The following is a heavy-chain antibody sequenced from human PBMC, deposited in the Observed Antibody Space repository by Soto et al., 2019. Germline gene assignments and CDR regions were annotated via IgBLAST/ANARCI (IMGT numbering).Heavy chain of an antibody. V-gene: IGHV1-69*06. D-gene: IGHD1-26*01. J-gene: IGHJ4*02. Sequence: GPSVKVSCKASGGTFSSYAISWVRQAPGQGLEWXGGXXPXXGXAXXXQXXXGRVTITADKSTSTAYMELSSLRSEDTAVYYCARHEWELPTPYFDYWGQGTLVTVSS. CDR2: XXPXXGXA. CDR1: GGTFSSYA. CDR3: ARHEWELPTPYFDY.